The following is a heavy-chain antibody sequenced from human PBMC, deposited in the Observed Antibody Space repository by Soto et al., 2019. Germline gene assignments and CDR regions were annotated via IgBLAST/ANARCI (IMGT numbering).Heavy chain of an antibody. CDR3: ASNVRGELFWFDP. V-gene: IGHV4-31*03. J-gene: IGHJ5*02. D-gene: IGHD3-10*01. CDR2: IYYSGST. CDR1: GGSISSGGYY. Sequence: PSETLSLTCTVSGGSISSGGYYWSWIRQHPGKGLERIGYIYYSGSTYYNPSLKSRVTISVDTSKNQFSLKLSSVTAADTAVYYCASNVRGELFWFDPWGQGTLVTVSS.